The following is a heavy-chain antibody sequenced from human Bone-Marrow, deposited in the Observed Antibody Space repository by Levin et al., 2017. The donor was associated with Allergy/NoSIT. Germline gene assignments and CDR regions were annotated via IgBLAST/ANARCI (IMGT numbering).Heavy chain of an antibody. J-gene: IGHJ4*02. CDR3: ATEYIVGAFTY. CDR2: ISNSGSSM. V-gene: IGHV3-11*01. CDR1: GFTFSDYY. Sequence: LSLTCAASGFTFSDYYMSWIRQAPGKGLEWVSYISNSGSSMYYADSVKGRFTISRDNAKNSLYLQMNSLRAEDTAVYYFATEYIVGAFTYWGQGTVVTVSS. D-gene: IGHD1-26*01.